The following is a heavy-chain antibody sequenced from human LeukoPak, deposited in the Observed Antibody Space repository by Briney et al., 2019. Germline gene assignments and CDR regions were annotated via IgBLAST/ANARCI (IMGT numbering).Heavy chain of an antibody. CDR3: ARDLDYDFWSSPPDY. D-gene: IGHD3-3*01. Sequence: GGSLRLSCAASGFTVSSNYMSWVRQAPGKGLEWVSVIYSGGSTYYADSVKGRFAISRDNSKNTLYLQMNSLRAEGTAVYYCARDLDYDFWSSPPDYWGQGTLVTVSS. CDR2: IYSGGST. CDR1: GFTVSSNY. V-gene: IGHV3-53*01. J-gene: IGHJ4*02.